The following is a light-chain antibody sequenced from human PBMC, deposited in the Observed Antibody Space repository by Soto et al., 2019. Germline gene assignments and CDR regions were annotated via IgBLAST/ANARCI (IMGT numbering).Light chain of an antibody. CDR1: QGISSA. CDR2: DAS. Sequence: AIQLTQSPSSLSASVGDRVTITCRASQGISSALAWYQQKPGKAPKLLIYDASSLESGVPSRFSGSGSGTDCTLTISCRQTEDFATYYSQQFNNHMYTFGQGTKLEIK. J-gene: IGKJ2*01. CDR3: QQFNNHMYT. V-gene: IGKV1D-13*01.